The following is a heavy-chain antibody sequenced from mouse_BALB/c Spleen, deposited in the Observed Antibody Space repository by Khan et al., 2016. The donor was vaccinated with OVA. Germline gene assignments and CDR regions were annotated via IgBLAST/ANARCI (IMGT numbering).Heavy chain of an antibody. Sequence: QVTLKESGPGILQPSQTLSLTCSFSGFSLNSSGMGVSWIRQPSGKGLEWLAHIYWDDDKRYNPSLKSRLTVFKDPSRNQAFLKITSADTADTATYYCSRYRWLHYCAMDYWGQGSSVTVSS. J-gene: IGHJ4*01. D-gene: IGHD2-3*01. CDR2: IYWDDDK. V-gene: IGHV8-12*01. CDR3: SRYRWLHYCAMDY. CDR1: GFSLNSSGMG.